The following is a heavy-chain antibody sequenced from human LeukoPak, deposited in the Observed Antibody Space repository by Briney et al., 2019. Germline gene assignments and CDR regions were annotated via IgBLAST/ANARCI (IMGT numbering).Heavy chain of an antibody. CDR3: ARDPTYSSSWYSGFYYYGMDV. Sequence: PSETLSLTCTVSGGSISSYYWSWIRQPAGKGLEWIGRIYTSGSTNYNPSLKSRVTMSVDTSKNQFSLKLGSVTAADTAVYYCARDPTYSSSWYSGFYYYGMDVWGQGTTVTVSS. CDR2: IYTSGST. CDR1: GGSISSYY. J-gene: IGHJ6*02. V-gene: IGHV4-4*07. D-gene: IGHD6-13*01.